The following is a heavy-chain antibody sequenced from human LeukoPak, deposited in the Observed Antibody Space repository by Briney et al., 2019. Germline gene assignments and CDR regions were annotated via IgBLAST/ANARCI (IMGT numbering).Heavy chain of an antibody. Sequence: PGGSLRLSCAASGFTFSSYAMSWVRQAPGKGLEWVSSISATGGSTHYADSAKGRFTISRDSSKNTLYLQMNSLRAEDTAVYYCAKGLDDFWSGHEIGDYWGQGTLVTVSS. CDR3: AKGLDDFWSGHEIGDY. CDR1: GFTFSSYA. V-gene: IGHV3-23*01. CDR2: ISATGGST. D-gene: IGHD3-3*01. J-gene: IGHJ4*02.